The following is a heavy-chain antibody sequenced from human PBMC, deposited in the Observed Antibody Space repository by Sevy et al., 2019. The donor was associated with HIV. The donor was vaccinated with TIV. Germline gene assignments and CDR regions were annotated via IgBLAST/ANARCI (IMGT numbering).Heavy chain of an antibody. J-gene: IGHJ3*02. CDR1: GFTFSSYS. V-gene: IGHV3-48*02. Sequence: GGSLRPSCAASGFTFSSYSMNWVRQAPGKGVEWVSYISSSSSTIYYADSVKGRITISRDNAKNSLYLQMNSLRDEDTAVYYCANGPRAFDIWGQGTMVTVSS. CDR2: ISSSSSTI. CDR3: ANGPRAFDI.